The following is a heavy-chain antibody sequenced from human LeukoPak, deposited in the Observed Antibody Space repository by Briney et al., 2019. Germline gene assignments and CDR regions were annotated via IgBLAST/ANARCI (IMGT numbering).Heavy chain of an antibody. D-gene: IGHD6-6*01. CDR1: GGSISSSNW. Sequence: PSGTLSLTCAVSGGSISSSNWWTWVRQPPGKGLEWIGYVYYTGSTNYNPSLKSRVTMFEDKSKNQFSLRLYSVTVADTAVYYCARHFAYSSSSCFDYWGQGSLVTVSS. J-gene: IGHJ4*02. V-gene: IGHV4-4*02. CDR3: ARHFAYSSSSCFDY. CDR2: VYYTGST.